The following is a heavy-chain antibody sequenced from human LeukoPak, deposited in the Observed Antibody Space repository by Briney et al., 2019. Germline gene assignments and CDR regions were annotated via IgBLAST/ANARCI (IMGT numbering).Heavy chain of an antibody. CDR3: ARGGLYCSGGSCYDWFDP. J-gene: IGHJ5*02. D-gene: IGHD2-15*01. CDR2: INSEGSST. Sequence: GGSLRLSCAASGFTLSRYGMNWVRQAPGKGLVWVSRINSEGSSTTYADSVKGRFTISRDNSKNTLYLQMNSLTAEDTAVYYCARGGLYCSGGSCYDWFDPWGQGTLVTVSS. V-gene: IGHV3-74*01. CDR1: GFTLSRYG.